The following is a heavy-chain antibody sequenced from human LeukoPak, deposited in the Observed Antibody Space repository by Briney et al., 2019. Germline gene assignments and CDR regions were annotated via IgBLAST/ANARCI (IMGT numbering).Heavy chain of an antibody. J-gene: IGHJ4*02. Sequence: ASVKVSCKTSGYTFSSYDINWMRQATGQGLEWMGWMNPNSGNTGYAQKFQGRVTMTRNTSISTAYMELSSLTSEDTAVFYCTRGRGVPTVVTMLGDYWGQGTVVTVSS. CDR2: MNPNSGNT. D-gene: IGHD3-10*02. CDR1: GYTFSSYD. V-gene: IGHV1-8*01. CDR3: TRGRGVPTVVTMLGDY.